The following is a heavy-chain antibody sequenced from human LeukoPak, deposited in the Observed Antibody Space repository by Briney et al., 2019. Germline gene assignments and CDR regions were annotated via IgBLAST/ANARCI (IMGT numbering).Heavy chain of an antibody. CDR1: GFIFSSYN. J-gene: IGHJ5*02. D-gene: IGHD3-10*01. V-gene: IGHV3-21*01. Sequence: GGSLRLSCAASGFIFSSYNMKWVCQAPGKGLEWVSSISSSGDYIYYADSVKGRFTISRDNAKNSLYLQMNSLRAEDTALYYCGLYYGSWSYYILAWGQGTLVTVSS. CDR2: ISSSGDYI. CDR3: GLYYGSWSYYILA.